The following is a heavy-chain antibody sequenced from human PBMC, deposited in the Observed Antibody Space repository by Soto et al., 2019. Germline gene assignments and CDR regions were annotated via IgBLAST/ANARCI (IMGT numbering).Heavy chain of an antibody. CDR1: GFTFSSYR. J-gene: IGHJ4*02. D-gene: IGHD3-9*01. CDR2: ISSSSSTI. Sequence: GGTLRLSCAASGFTFSSYRMNWVRKGPGKGLEWVSYISSSSSTIYYADSVKGRFTISRDNAKNSLYLQMNSLRDEDTAVYYCARELLRYFDWPPDYWGQGTLVTVSS. V-gene: IGHV3-48*02. CDR3: ARELLRYFDWPPDY.